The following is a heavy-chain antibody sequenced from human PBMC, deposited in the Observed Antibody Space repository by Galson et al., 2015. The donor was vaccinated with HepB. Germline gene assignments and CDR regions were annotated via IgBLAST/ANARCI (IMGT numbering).Heavy chain of an antibody. Sequence: SVKVSCKASGYTFTSYYMHWVRQAPGQGLEWMGIINPSGGSTSYAQKFQGRVTMTRDTSTSTVYMELSSLRSEDTAVYYCARDGYSGSYYALYYYYYMDVWGKGTTVTVS. CDR2: INPSGGST. D-gene: IGHD1-26*01. CDR1: GYTFTSYY. V-gene: IGHV1-46*01. J-gene: IGHJ6*03. CDR3: ARDGYSGSYYALYYYYYMDV.